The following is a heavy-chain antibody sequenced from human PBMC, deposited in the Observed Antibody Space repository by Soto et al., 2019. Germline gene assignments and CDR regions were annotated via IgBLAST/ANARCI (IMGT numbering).Heavy chain of an antibody. Sequence: ASVKVSCKASGYTFTSYGISWVRQAPGQGLEWMGWISAYNGNTNYAQKLQGRFTMTTDTSTSTAYMELRSLRSDDTAVYYCARPPYGDYQSWFDPWGQGTLVTVSS. CDR3: ARPPYGDYQSWFDP. D-gene: IGHD4-17*01. J-gene: IGHJ5*02. CDR1: GYTFTSYG. CDR2: ISAYNGNT. V-gene: IGHV1-18*01.